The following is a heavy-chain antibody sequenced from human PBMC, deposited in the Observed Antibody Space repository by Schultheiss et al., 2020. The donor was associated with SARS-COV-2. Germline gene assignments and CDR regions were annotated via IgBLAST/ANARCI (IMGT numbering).Heavy chain of an antibody. Sequence: GGSLRLSCAASGFTFSSYSMNWVRQAPGKGLEWVSSISSSSSYIYYADSVKGRFTISRDNAKNSLYLQLTSLRAEDTAVYYCAKVGWDPADFDNWGQGTLVTVSS. J-gene: IGHJ4*02. CDR3: AKVGWDPADFDN. CDR2: ISSSSSYI. D-gene: IGHD1-26*01. CDR1: GFTFSSYS. V-gene: IGHV3-21*04.